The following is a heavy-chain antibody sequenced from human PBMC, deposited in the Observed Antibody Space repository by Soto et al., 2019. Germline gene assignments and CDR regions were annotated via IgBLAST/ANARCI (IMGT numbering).Heavy chain of an antibody. CDR3: AGGRSGYPYY. D-gene: IGHD5-12*01. CDR1: GFTFSSQW. Sequence: GGSLRLSCAASGFTFSSQWMHWVRQAPGKGLVWISRINEDGSSTDYADSVKGRFTISRDSAKNTLYLQMNSLRAEDTAVYYCAGGRSGYPYYWGQGTLVTVSS. V-gene: IGHV3-74*01. J-gene: IGHJ4*02. CDR2: INEDGSST.